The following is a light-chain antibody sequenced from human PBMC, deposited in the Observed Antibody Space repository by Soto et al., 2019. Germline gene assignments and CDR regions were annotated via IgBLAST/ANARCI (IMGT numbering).Light chain of an antibody. CDR1: SSDVGSDNL. V-gene: IGLV2-23*01. CDR3: CAYAGSSTYVV. CDR2: EGS. J-gene: IGLJ2*01. Sequence: QSALTQPASVSGSPGQSITISCTGTSSDVGSDNLVSWYQQHPGKAPKLMIYEGSKRPSGVSNRFSGSKSGNTASLTISGLQAEDEADYCCCAYAGSSTYVVFGGGTKVTVL.